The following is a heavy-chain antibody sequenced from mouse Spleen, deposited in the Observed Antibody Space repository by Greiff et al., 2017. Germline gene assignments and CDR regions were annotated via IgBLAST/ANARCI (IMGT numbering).Heavy chain of an antibody. CDR3: AREGYLAMDY. CDR1: GYTFTSYG. CDR2: IYPRSGNT. J-gene: IGHJ4*01. V-gene: IGHV1-81*01. D-gene: IGHD3-1*01. Sequence: QVQLQQSGAELARPGASVKLSCKASGYTFTSYGISWVKQRTGQGLEWIGEIYPRSGNTYYNEKFKGKATLTADKSSSTAYMELRSLTSEDSAVYFCAREGYLAMDYWGQGTSVTVSS.